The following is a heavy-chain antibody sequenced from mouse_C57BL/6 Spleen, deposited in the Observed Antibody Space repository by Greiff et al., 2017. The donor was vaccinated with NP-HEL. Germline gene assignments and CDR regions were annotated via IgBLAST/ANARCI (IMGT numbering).Heavy chain of an antibody. V-gene: IGHV8-12*01. CDR3: ARSGEEVHYGSGAMDY. CDR2: IYWDDDK. CDR1: GFSLSTSGMG. J-gene: IGHJ4*01. Sequence: QVTLKESGPGILQSSQTLSLTCSFSGFSLSTSGMGVSWIRQPSGKGLEWLAHIYWDDDKRYNPSLKSRLTISKDTSRNQVFLKITSVDTADTATYYCARSGEEVHYGSGAMDYWGQGTSVTVSS. D-gene: IGHD1-1*01.